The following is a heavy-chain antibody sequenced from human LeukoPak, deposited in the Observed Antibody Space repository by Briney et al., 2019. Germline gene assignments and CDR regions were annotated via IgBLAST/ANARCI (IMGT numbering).Heavy chain of an antibody. CDR1: GFTFSTYA. J-gene: IGHJ4*02. CDR2: LSGSGSSA. Sequence: PGGSLRLSCAASGFTFSTYAMSWVRQAPGKGLEWVSGLSGSGSSAYYADSVKGRFTISRDNAKNSLYLQMNSLRAEDTAVYYCARDRGDGYNYFDYWGQGTLVTVSS. CDR3: ARDRGDGYNYFDY. D-gene: IGHD5-24*01. V-gene: IGHV3-23*01.